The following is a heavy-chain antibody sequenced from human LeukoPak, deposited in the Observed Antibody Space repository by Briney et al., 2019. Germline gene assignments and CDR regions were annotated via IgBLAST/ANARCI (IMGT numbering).Heavy chain of an antibody. CDR1: GFTVSSNY. D-gene: IGHD6-19*01. V-gene: IGHV4-30-4*08. CDR2: IYYSGST. CDR3: ASRYSGGLPPDAFDI. J-gene: IGHJ3*02. Sequence: LRLSCAASGFTVSSNYMSWARQPPGKGLGWIGYIYYSGSTYYNPSLKSRVTISVDTSKNQFSLKLSSVTAADTAVYYCASRYSGGLPPDAFDIWGQGTMVTVSS.